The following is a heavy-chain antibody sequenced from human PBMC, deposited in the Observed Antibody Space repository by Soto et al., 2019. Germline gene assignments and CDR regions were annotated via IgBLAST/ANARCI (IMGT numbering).Heavy chain of an antibody. CDR3: AKETHSSGYGSYFDY. J-gene: IGHJ4*02. V-gene: IGHV3-30*18. CDR2: ISKGGGTK. CDR1: GFTFSSYG. Sequence: QVQLVESGGGVVQPGRSLRLSCAASGFTFSSYGMHWVRQAPGKGLEWVAVISKGGGTKYDADSVKGRFTISRDNSKNTLYLQMNSLRAEDTAVYYCAKETHSSGYGSYFDYWGQGTLVTVSS. D-gene: IGHD3-22*01.